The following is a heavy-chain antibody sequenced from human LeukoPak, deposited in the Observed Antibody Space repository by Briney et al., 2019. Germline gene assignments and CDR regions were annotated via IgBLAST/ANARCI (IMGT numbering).Heavy chain of an antibody. D-gene: IGHD2-2*01. CDR2: IYYSGST. J-gene: IGHJ5*02. V-gene: IGHV4-31*03. CDR3: ARGPGCSSTSCFSWFDP. CDR1: GGSISSGGYY. Sequence: PSETLSLTCTVSGGSISSGGYYWSWIRQHPGKGLEWIGYIYYSGSTNYNPSLKSRVTISVDTSKNQFSLKLSSVTAADTAVYYCARGPGCSSTSCFSWFDPWGQGTLVTVSS.